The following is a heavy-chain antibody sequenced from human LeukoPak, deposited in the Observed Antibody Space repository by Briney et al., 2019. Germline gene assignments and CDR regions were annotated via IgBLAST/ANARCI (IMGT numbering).Heavy chain of an antibody. V-gene: IGHV3-23*01. Sequence: GGSLRLSCAASGFDFSKFDMSWVRQAPNKGMEWVSSISGNGVSTNYGDPVKGRFTISRDNSKNTLYLQMSSLRAEDTAVYYCANHRIPYDYWGQGTLVTVSS. CDR3: ANHRIPYDY. J-gene: IGHJ4*02. CDR2: ISGNGVST. CDR1: GFDFSKFD.